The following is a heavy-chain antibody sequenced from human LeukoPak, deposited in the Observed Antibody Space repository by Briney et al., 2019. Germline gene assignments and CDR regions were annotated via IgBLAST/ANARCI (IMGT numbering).Heavy chain of an antibody. Sequence: GGSLRLSCVAPGFSFSTYTMVWVRQAPGKGLEWVSSISSSSSYIFNADSVKGRFSISRDNAKNSLFLQMNTLRAEDTAVYYCARDVVGYYDSSGYYLSASDIWGQGTMVTVSS. CDR3: ARDVVGYYDSSGYYLSASDI. CDR1: GFSFSTYT. V-gene: IGHV3-21*01. D-gene: IGHD3-22*01. J-gene: IGHJ3*02. CDR2: ISSSSSYI.